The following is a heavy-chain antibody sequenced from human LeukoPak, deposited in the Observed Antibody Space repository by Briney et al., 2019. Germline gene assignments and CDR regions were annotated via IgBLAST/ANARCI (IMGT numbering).Heavy chain of an antibody. CDR1: GFTFSTYG. D-gene: IGHD3-10*01. CDR2: IRYDGSDT. Sequence: PGGSLRLSCEASGFTFSTYGMHWVRQAQGKGLEWVAFIRYDGSDTYYADSVKGRFTISRDNSKNTVYVEMDSLRAEDTAVYYCAKDYSYYGSGSWYYFDYWGQGIPVTVSS. J-gene: IGHJ4*02. V-gene: IGHV3-30*02. CDR3: AKDYSYYGSGSWYYFDY.